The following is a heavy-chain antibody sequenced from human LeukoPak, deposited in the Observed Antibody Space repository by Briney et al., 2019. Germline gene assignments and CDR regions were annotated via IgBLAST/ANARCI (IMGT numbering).Heavy chain of an antibody. Sequence: GGSLRLSCAASGFTFSSYAMHWVRQAPGKGLEWVAVISYDGGNKYYADSVKGRFTISRDNSKNTLYLQMNSLRAEDTAVYYCARPAGEGKGFREWLSNSAFDIWGQGTMVTVSS. CDR2: ISYDGGNK. CDR3: ARPAGEGKGFREWLSNSAFDI. V-gene: IGHV3-30-3*01. CDR1: GFTFSSYA. J-gene: IGHJ3*02. D-gene: IGHD3-3*01.